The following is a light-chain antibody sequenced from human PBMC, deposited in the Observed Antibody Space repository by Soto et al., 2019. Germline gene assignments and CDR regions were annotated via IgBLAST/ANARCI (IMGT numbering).Light chain of an antibody. J-gene: IGKJ1*01. CDR2: AAS. Sequence: EIVLTQSPGTLSLSPGDGATLSCRASQSVSSNYLAWYQLKPGQAPRLLIYAASCRATGIPDRFSGSGSGTDFPLTIRRLEPEDFAMYFCHQYGSSPRTFGQGTKVEIK. V-gene: IGKV3-20*01. CDR3: HQYGSSPRT. CDR1: QSVSSNY.